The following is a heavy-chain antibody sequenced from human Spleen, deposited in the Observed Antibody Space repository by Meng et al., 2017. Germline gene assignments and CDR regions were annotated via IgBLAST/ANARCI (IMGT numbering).Heavy chain of an antibody. CDR3: ARDTLDYGDYRYYYYGTDV. J-gene: IGHJ6*01. V-gene: IGHV1-2*02. D-gene: IGHD4-17*01. CDR2: INPNSGGT. Sequence: ASVKVSCKTSGYTFIGYYIHWVRQAPGQGLEWMGWINPNSGGTSSAQKFQGRVTMTRDTSVSTAYMELSGLRSDDTAIYYCARDTLDYGDYRYYYYGTDVWGQGTTVTVSS. CDR1: GYTFIGYY.